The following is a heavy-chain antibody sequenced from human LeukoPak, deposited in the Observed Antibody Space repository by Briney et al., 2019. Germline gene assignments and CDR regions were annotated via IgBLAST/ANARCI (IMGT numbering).Heavy chain of an antibody. Sequence: ASVKVSCKASGYTFTSYDINWVRQATGQGLEWMGWMNPNSGNTGYAQKFQGRVTITRNTSISTAYMELSSLRSEDTAVYYCARGPGQLPWGYYYYYMDVWGKGTTVTVSS. J-gene: IGHJ6*03. CDR2: MNPNSGNT. CDR3: ARGPGQLPWGYYYYYMDV. CDR1: GYTFTSYD. D-gene: IGHD2-2*01. V-gene: IGHV1-8*03.